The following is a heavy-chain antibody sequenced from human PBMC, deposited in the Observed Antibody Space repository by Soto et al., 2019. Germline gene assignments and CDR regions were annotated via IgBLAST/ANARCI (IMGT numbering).Heavy chain of an antibody. CDR1: GFNLSHPW. V-gene: IGHV3-15*01. D-gene: IGHD5-18*01. J-gene: IGHJ4*02. Sequence: PGVSLRLSCIASGFNLSHPWMTWVRQAAGKGLEWVGRIKSKTDGGTADYAAPVKGRATISRDDSKNTVYLQMNSLKSEDTALYYCAITAMINRDSSTSFDYWGRGTQVTVSS. CDR2: IKSKTDGGTA. CDR3: AITAMINRDSSTSFDY.